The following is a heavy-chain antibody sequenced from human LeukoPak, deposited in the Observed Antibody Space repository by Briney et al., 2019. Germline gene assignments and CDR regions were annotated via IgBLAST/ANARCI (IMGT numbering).Heavy chain of an antibody. Sequence: GGSLRLSCAASGFTFSSYWMSWVRQAPGKGLEWVANIKQDGSDKYYVDSVKGRFTISRDNAKNSVYLQMNSLRAEDTALYYCARAVVENWFDPWGQGTLVTVSS. CDR2: IKQDGSDK. J-gene: IGHJ5*02. CDR1: GFTFSSYW. V-gene: IGHV3-7*01. CDR3: ARAVVENWFDP. D-gene: IGHD3-22*01.